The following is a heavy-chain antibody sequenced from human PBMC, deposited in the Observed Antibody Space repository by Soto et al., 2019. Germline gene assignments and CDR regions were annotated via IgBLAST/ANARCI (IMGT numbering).Heavy chain of an antibody. CDR2: ISSSSSYI. V-gene: IGHV3-21*05. J-gene: IGHJ4*02. CDR3: ARDEDGYKPFDY. Sequence: EVQLVESGGGLVQPGGSLRLSCAASGFTFSSYSMNWVRQAPGKGLEWVSYISSSSSYIYYADSVKGRFTISRDNARNSLYLQMNSLRAEDTAVYYCARDEDGYKPFDYWGQGTLVTVSS. CDR1: GFTFSSYS. D-gene: IGHD5-12*01.